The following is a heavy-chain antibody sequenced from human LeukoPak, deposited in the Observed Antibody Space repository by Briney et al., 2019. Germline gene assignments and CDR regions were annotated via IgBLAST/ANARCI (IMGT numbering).Heavy chain of an antibody. D-gene: IGHD6-19*01. CDR3: ARDPGDSSGWLYGMDV. CDR2: IYKDGRT. V-gene: IGHV3-66*01. J-gene: IGHJ6*02. CDR1: GFTVSSNY. Sequence: PGGSLRLSCAASGFTVSSNYMSWVRQAPGKGLEWVTDIYKDGRTYYADSVKGRFTISRDNSKNTVYLQMNSLRAEDTAVYYCARDPGDSSGWLYGMDVWGQGTTVTVSS.